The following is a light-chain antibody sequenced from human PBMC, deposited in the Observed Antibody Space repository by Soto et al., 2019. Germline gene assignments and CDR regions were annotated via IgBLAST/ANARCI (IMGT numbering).Light chain of an antibody. CDR1: SSNIGSNY. CDR2: RNN. V-gene: IGLV1-47*01. CDR3: AAWDDSLSGRGV. J-gene: IGLJ2*01. Sequence: QSVLTQPPSASETPGQRVTISCSGSSSNIGSNYVYWYQHLPGTAPKLLIYRNNQRPSGVPGRFSGSKSGTSASLAISGLRSEDEADYYCAAWDDSLSGRGVFGGGTQLTVL.